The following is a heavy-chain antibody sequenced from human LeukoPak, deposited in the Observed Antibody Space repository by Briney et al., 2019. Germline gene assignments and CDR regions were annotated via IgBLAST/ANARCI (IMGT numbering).Heavy chain of an antibody. Sequence: ASVKVSCKASGGTFSSYAISWVRQAPGQGLEWMGRIIPILGIANYAQKFQGRVTITADKSTSTAYMELSSLRSEDTAVYYCTTGEDTAMVFDYWGQGTLVTVSS. CDR1: GGTFSSYA. V-gene: IGHV1-69*04. D-gene: IGHD5-18*01. CDR3: TTGEDTAMVFDY. J-gene: IGHJ4*02. CDR2: IIPILGIA.